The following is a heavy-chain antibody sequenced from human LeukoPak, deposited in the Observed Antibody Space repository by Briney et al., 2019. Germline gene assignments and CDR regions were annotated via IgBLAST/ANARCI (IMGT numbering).Heavy chain of an antibody. J-gene: IGHJ5*02. D-gene: IGHD5-12*01. V-gene: IGHV3-74*01. CDR3: AVSNGGYGP. CDR2: INSDGTTT. Sequence: GGSLRLSCGSTAFNFTAYWMHWVRQDPRQGLLWVARINSDGTTTNYADSVKCRFTISRDNAKNTLFLQMNSLRAEDTAVYFCAVSNGGYGPWGQGALVTVSS. CDR1: AFNFTAYW.